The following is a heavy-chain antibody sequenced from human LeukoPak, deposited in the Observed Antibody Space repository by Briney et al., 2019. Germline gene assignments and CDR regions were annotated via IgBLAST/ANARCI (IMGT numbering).Heavy chain of an antibody. V-gene: IGHV3-23*01. CDR3: AKEGYSSSWYNPYYYYYYMDV. J-gene: IGHJ6*03. CDR1: GFTFSSYG. CDR2: ISGSGGST. D-gene: IGHD6-13*01. Sequence: AGGSLRLSCAASGFTFSSYGMSWVRQAPGKGLEWVSAISGSGGSTYYADSVKGRFTISRDNSKNTLYLQMNSLRAEDTAVYYCAKEGYSSSWYNPYYYYYYMDVWGKGTTVTISS.